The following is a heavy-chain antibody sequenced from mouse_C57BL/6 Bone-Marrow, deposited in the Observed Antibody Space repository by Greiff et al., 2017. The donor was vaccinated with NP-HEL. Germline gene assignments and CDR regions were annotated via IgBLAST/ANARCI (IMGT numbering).Heavy chain of an antibody. Sequence: EVKVVESGGGLVQPGGSLKLSCAASGFTFSDYGMAWVRQAPRKGPEWVAFISNLAYSIYYAATVTGRFTISRENAKNTLYLEMSSLRSEDTAMYYCARQPNGNYKGANWYFDVWGTGTTVTVSS. J-gene: IGHJ1*03. CDR1: GFTFSDYG. CDR3: ARQPNGNYKGANWYFDV. V-gene: IGHV5-15*01. CDR2: ISNLAYSI. D-gene: IGHD2-1*01.